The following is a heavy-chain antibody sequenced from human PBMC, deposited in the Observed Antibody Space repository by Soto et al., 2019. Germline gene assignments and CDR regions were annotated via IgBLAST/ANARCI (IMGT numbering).Heavy chain of an antibody. V-gene: IGHV3-66*01. Sequence: GGSLRLSCAASGFDASVNFMTWVRQAPGKGLEWVSAINNAYSTFYADSVKGRFTISRDNSKNTVYLQMNSLIVLFTVMYYCVRENYYYGLDVCGQGTAVTVSS. CDR1: GFDASVNF. J-gene: IGHJ6*02. CDR3: VRENYYYGLDV. CDR2: INNAYST.